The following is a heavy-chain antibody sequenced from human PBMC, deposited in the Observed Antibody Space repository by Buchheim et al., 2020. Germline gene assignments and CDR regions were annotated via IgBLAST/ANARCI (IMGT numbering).Heavy chain of an antibody. V-gene: IGHV3-74*03. CDR2: INSDGSGT. CDR1: GFTFSPYY. Sequence: EVQLVESGGGLVQPGGSLRLSCAASGFTFSPYYMHWVRQPPGKGLVWVSRINSDGSGTTYADSVKGRFTISRDNAKNTLYLQMNSLRAEDTAVYYCGRYYYDSSGYPLDYWGQGTL. J-gene: IGHJ4*02. CDR3: GRYYYDSSGYPLDY. D-gene: IGHD3-22*01.